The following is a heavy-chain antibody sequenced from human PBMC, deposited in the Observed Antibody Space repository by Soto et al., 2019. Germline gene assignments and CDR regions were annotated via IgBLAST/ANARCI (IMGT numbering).Heavy chain of an antibody. Sequence: QVQLVESGGGVVQPGRSLRLSCAASGFTFSSYGMHWVRQPPGKGLEWVAVISYDGSANYYADSVEGRFTISRHNSKNTLYLQMNSLRAEDTAVYYCAKVMGVRGVTSGADNWGQGTLVTVSS. V-gene: IGHV3-30*18. CDR3: AKVMGVRGVTSGADN. J-gene: IGHJ4*02. CDR2: ISYDGSAN. CDR1: GFTFSSYG. D-gene: IGHD3-10*01.